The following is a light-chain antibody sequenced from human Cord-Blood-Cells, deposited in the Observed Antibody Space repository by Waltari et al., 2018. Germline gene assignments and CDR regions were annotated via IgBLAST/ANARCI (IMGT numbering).Light chain of an antibody. J-gene: IGKJ1*01. Sequence: AIWMTQYLSSFSLSTGERVTITCRASQGISSYLAWYQQKPGKAPKLLIYAASTLQSGVPSRFSGSGSGTDFTLTISCLQSEDFATYYCQQYYSYPPTFGQGTKVEIK. CDR2: AAS. CDR1: QGISSY. CDR3: QQYYSYPPT. V-gene: IGKV1-8*01.